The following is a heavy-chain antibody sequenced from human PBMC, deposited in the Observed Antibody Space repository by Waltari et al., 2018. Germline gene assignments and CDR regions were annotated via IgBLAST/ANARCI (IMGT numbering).Heavy chain of an antibody. D-gene: IGHD6-19*01. V-gene: IGHV1-24*01. J-gene: IGHJ3*02. Sequence: QVQLVQSGAEVKKPGASVKVSCKVSGYTLTELSMHWVRQAPGKGLEWMGGFDPEEGETSYAQKFQGRVTMTEDTSTDTAYMELSSLRSEDTAVYYCGVSQYSSGWVAFDIWGQGTMVTVSS. CDR2: FDPEEGET. CDR3: GVSQYSSGWVAFDI. CDR1: GYTLTELS.